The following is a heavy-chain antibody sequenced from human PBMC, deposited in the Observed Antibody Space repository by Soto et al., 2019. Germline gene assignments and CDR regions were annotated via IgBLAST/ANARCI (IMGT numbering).Heavy chain of an antibody. CDR2: ISAYNGNT. Sequence: ASVKVSCKASGYTFTVYGISWVRQAPGQGLEWMGWISAYNGNTNYAQKLQGRVAMTTDTSTSTAYMELRSLRSDDTAVYYCARGGVGYCSGTSCPFSWFDPWGQGTLVTVSS. CDR3: ARGGVGYCSGTSCPFSWFDP. J-gene: IGHJ5*02. V-gene: IGHV1-18*01. D-gene: IGHD2-2*01. CDR1: GYTFTVYG.